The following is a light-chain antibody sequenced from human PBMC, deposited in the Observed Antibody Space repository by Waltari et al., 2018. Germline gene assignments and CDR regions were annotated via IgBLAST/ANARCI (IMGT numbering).Light chain of an antibody. CDR3: SSYAGSNNLV. V-gene: IGLV2-8*01. CDR2: EVS. Sequence: QSALTQPPSASGSPGQSVTISCTGTSRYVGGHNYVSWYQQHPGKAPKLLIYEVSKRPSGVPDRFSGSKSGNTASLTVSGLQAEDEADYYCSSYAGSNNLVFGGGTKLTVL. CDR1: SRYVGGHNY. J-gene: IGLJ2*01.